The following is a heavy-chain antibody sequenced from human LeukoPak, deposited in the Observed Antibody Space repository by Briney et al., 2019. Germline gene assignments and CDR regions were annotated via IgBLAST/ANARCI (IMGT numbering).Heavy chain of an antibody. CDR2: ISYSGST. V-gene: IGHV4-59*01. CDR3: ATTGGTTDWYFDL. J-gene: IGHJ2*01. CDR1: GDSISSFY. Sequence: SETLSLTCTVSGDSISSFYWSWIRQPPGKGLEWIAYISYSGSTNYSPSLKSRVTISIDTSKNQFSLKLSSVTAADTAVYYCATTGGTTDWYFDLWGRGTLVTVSS. D-gene: IGHD4-17*01.